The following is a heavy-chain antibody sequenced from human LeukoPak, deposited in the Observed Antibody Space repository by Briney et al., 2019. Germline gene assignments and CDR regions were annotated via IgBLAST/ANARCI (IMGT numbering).Heavy chain of an antibody. J-gene: IGHJ4*02. Sequence: SETLSLTCTVSGGSISSYYWSWIRQPPGKGLEWIGYIYYSGSTNYNPSLKSRVTISVDTSKNQFSLKLSSVTAADTAVYYCARRNYDILTGYIWIDYWGQGTLVTVSS. CDR1: GGSISSYY. D-gene: IGHD3-9*01. CDR3: ARRNYDILTGYIWIDY. CDR2: IYYSGST. V-gene: IGHV4-59*12.